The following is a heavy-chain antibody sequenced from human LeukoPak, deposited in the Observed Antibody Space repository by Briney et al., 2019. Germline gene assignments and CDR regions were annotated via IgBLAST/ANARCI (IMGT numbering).Heavy chain of an antibody. D-gene: IGHD3-16*02. CDR2: VSYSGTT. CDR3: ARTVGAPRSYCYYGLDV. CDR1: SGSISSASTSNHF. Sequence: SETLSLTCAVSSGSISSASTSNHFWTWVRQPPGKGLEWIGYVSYSGTTNYSPSLRSRVTMSVDTSKNQFSLKLNSVTAADTAVYYCARTVGAPRSYCYYGLDVWGQGTTVTVSS. J-gene: IGHJ6*02. V-gene: IGHV4-61*01.